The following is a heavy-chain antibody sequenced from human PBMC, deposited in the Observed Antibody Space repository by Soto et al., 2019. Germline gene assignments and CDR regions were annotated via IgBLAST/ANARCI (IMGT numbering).Heavy chain of an antibody. J-gene: IGHJ4*02. CDR2: IYWDDSK. CDR1: GFSLTTDRVG. V-gene: IGHV2-5*02. D-gene: IGHD1-26*01. CDR3: AHAYGGRSLY. Sequence: QITLKESGPTLVKPTQTLTLTCTFSGFSLTTDRVGVGWIRQPPGEALEWLAVIYWDDSKTYRPSLESRLTITKDTSKNQVALTMTNMDSLXXATYYCAHAYGGRSLYWGQGTLVTVSS.